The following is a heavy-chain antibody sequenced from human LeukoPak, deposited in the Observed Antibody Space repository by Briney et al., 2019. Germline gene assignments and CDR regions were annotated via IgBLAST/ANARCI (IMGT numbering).Heavy chain of an antibody. Sequence: SETLSLTCAVYGGSFSAYYWSWIRQPPGKGLEWIGEINHSGSTNYNPSLKSRVTISEDTSKNQFSLKLSSVTAADTAVYYCARGDLVPAAGLFDYWGQGTLVTVSS. V-gene: IGHV4-34*01. CDR2: INHSGST. J-gene: IGHJ4*02. CDR3: ARGDLVPAAGLFDY. CDR1: GGSFSAYY. D-gene: IGHD2-2*01.